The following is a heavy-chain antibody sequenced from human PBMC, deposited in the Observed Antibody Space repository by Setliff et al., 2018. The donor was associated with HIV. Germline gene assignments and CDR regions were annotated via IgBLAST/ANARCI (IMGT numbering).Heavy chain of an antibody. Sequence: SVKVSCKASGGTSSTHAMNWVRQAPGQGLEWMGQIISILEITDYAQKFQSRVTITADESTSTAYMELSSLRSEDTAVYFCATGRHYYDSSDYPANPFDVWGQGTMVTVSS. CDR2: IISILEIT. J-gene: IGHJ3*01. CDR1: GGTSSTHA. D-gene: IGHD3-22*01. V-gene: IGHV1-69*10. CDR3: ATGRHYYDSSDYPANPFDV.